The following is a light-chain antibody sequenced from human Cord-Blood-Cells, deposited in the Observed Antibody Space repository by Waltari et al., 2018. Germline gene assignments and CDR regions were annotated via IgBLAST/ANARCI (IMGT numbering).Light chain of an antibody. Sequence: QSALTQPASVSGSSGQSITITCTGTSSDGGSYNIVYWYQQHPGKPPKHMIYERTKRPSGVSNRFSGSKSGNTTSLTISGLQAEDESDYYCCSYAGSSNVVFGGGTKLTVL. CDR3: CSYAGSSNVV. CDR2: ERT. CDR1: SSDGGSYNI. V-gene: IGLV2-23*01. J-gene: IGLJ2*01.